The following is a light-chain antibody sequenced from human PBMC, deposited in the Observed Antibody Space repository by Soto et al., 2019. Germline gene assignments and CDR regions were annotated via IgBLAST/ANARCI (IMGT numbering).Light chain of an antibody. Sequence: QSALAQPASVSGSPGQSITISCTGTSTDVGAYNYVPWYQQHPGKAPKLIISDVTDRPSGVSNRFSGSKSGNTASLTISGLQAEDEADYYCSSYASSRLYVFGTGTKVTVL. V-gene: IGLV2-14*01. CDR2: DVT. CDR3: SSYASSRLYV. CDR1: STDVGAYNY. J-gene: IGLJ1*01.